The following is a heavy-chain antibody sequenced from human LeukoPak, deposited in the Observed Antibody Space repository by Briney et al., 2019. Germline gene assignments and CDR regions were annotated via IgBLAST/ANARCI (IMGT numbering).Heavy chain of an antibody. CDR1: GGSISSYY. CDR2: IYYSGST. Sequence: PSETLSLTCTVSGGSISSYYWSWLRQPPGKGLEWIGYIYYSGSTNYNPSLKSRVTISVDTSKNQCSLKLSSVTAADTAVYYCARDSSGWYWFDPWGQGTLVTVSS. CDR3: ARDSSGWYWFDP. V-gene: IGHV4-59*01. D-gene: IGHD6-19*01. J-gene: IGHJ5*02.